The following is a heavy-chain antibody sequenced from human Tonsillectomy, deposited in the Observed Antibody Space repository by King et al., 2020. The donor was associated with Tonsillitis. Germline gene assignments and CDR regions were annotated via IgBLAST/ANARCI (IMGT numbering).Heavy chain of an antibody. CDR3: AKLPTYDSSGYYPGDYFDY. CDR1: GFTFNSYG. D-gene: IGHD3-22*01. J-gene: IGHJ4*02. CDR2: ISYDGSNK. Sequence: VQLVESGGGVVQPGRSLRLSCAASGFTFNSYGMHWVRQAPGKGLEWVAVISYDGSNKYYADSVKGRFTISRDNSKNTLFLQMNSLRAEDTAGYYCAKLPTYDSSGYYPGDYFDYWGQGTLVTVSS. V-gene: IGHV3-30*18.